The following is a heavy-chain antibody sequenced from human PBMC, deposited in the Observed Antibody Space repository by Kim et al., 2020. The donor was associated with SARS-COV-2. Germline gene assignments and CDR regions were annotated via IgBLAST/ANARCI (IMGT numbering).Heavy chain of an antibody. CDR2: INHSGST. Sequence: SETLSLTCAVYGGSFSGYYWSWIRQPPGKGLEWIGEINHSGSTNYNPSLKSRVTISVDTSKNQFSLKLSSVTAADTAVYYCARRAPDYYDILTGFSVGGIDVWGQGAPVTVSS. CDR1: GGSFSGYY. J-gene: IGHJ6*02. CDR3: ARRAPDYYDILTGFSVGGIDV. D-gene: IGHD3-9*01. V-gene: IGHV4-34*01.